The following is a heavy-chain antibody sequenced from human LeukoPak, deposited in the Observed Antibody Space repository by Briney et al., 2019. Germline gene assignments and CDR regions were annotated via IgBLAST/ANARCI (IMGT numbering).Heavy chain of an antibody. CDR3: ARDGDTAIVFDY. D-gene: IGHD5-18*01. Sequence: GRSLRPSCAASGFTFSSYGMHWVRQAPGKGLEWVAVIWYDGSNKYYADSVKGRFTISRDNSKNTLYLQMNSLRAEDTAVYYCARDGDTAIVFDYWGQGTLVTVSS. V-gene: IGHV3-33*01. J-gene: IGHJ4*02. CDR2: IWYDGSNK. CDR1: GFTFSSYG.